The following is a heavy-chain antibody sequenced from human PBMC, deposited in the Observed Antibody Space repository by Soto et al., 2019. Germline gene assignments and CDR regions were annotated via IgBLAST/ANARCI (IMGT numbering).Heavy chain of an antibody. J-gene: IGHJ4*02. V-gene: IGHV4-39*01. CDR3: ARRRTTRDYIYY. Sequence: QLQLQESGPGLVKPSETLSLTCTLSGDSMSSSRHYWDWSAMSSSGHYWDWIRQPPGEGLEWIGSTSYRGNNYYNPSLKSRFFISFDTSKNQFSLKLSSVTAAYTAVYYCARRRTTRDYIYYCGQITLVTAS. D-gene: IGHD4-17*01. CDR1: GDSMSSSRHY. CDR2: TSYRGNN.